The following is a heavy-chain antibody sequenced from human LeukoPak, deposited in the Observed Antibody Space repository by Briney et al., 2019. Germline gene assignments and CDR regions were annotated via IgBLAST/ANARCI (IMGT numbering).Heavy chain of an antibody. J-gene: IGHJ4*02. CDR3: ARLIGAYCGGDCSNFDY. V-gene: IGHV1-2*02. CDR1: GYTFTGYY. D-gene: IGHD2-21*02. CDR2: INPNSGGT. Sequence: ASVKVSCKASGYTFTGYYMHWVRQAPGQGLEWMGWINPNSGGTNYAQRFQGRVTMTRDTSISTAYMELSRLRSDDTAVYYCARLIGAYCGGDCSNFDYWGQGTLVTVSS.